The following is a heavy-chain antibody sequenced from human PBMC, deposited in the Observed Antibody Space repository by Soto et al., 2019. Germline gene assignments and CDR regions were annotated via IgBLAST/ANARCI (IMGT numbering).Heavy chain of an antibody. D-gene: IGHD6-19*01. Sequence: PSETLSLTCTVSGGSISSGGYYWSWIRQHPGKGLEWIGYIYYIGSTYYNPSLKSRVTISVDTSKNQFSLKLSSVTAADTAVYYCARDQGSSGWYDAFDIWGQGTMVTVSS. V-gene: IGHV4-31*03. CDR1: GGSISSGGYY. CDR2: IYYIGST. J-gene: IGHJ3*02. CDR3: ARDQGSSGWYDAFDI.